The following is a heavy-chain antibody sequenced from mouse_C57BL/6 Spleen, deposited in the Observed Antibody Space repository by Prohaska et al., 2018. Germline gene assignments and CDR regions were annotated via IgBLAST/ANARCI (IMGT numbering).Heavy chain of an antibody. CDR3: ARELYYGFAY. Sequence: HGKSLEWIGYINPNNGGTSYNQKFKGKATLTVNKSSSTAYMELRSLTSEDSAVYYCARELYYGFAYWGQGTLVTVSA. CDR2: INPNNGGT. J-gene: IGHJ3*01. D-gene: IGHD2-1*01. V-gene: IGHV1-22*01.